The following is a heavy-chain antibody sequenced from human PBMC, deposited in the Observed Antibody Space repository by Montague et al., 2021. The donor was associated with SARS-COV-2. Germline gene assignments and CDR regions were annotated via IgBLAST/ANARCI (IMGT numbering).Heavy chain of an antibody. V-gene: IGHV2-5*01. Sequence: PALVKPTQTLTLTCSFSGFSLSTSGVGVGWIRQPPGKAPECLAVXYWNDDKRYRPSLKSRITVTKDSSKNQVVLTMTNMDPVDTAMYYCAHKRGGWPIEFGFWGQGALVIVSS. CDR1: GFSLSTSGVG. CDR2: XYWNDDK. J-gene: IGHJ4*02. CDR3: AHKRGGWPIEFGF. D-gene: IGHD6-19*01.